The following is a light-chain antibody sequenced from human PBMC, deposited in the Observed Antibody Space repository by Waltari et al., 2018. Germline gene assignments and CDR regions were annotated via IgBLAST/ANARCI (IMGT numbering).Light chain of an antibody. CDR3: QQRSNWPPFT. Sequence: EIVLTQSPATLSVSPGERANLFCRASQSIGSYLAWYQQKPGQAPKLLIHDASNRATGIPARFSGSGSGTDFTLTISSLEPEDFAIYYCQQRSNWPPFTFGPGTRVDLK. V-gene: IGKV3-11*01. CDR1: QSIGSY. CDR2: DAS. J-gene: IGKJ3*01.